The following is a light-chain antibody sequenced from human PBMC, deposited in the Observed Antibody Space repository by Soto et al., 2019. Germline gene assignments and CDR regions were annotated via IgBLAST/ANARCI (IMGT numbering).Light chain of an antibody. CDR3: SSYTNSTTLVV. CDR1: SSDVGGYNY. CDR2: EVN. V-gene: IGLV2-14*01. Sequence: QPVLTQPASVSGSPGQSVTISCTGTSSDVGGYNYVSWYQQHPGKAPTLMIYEVNYRPSGVSDRFSGSKSGNTASLTISGLQAEDEADYYCSSYTNSTTLVVFGGGTQLTVL. J-gene: IGLJ2*01.